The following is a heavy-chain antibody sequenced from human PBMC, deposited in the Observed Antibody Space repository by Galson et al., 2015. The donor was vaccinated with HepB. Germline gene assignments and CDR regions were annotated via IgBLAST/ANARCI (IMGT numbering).Heavy chain of an antibody. D-gene: IGHD2-15*01. CDR3: ARGALVAVVGATQNNWFDP. V-gene: IGHV1-18*01. Sequence: VKVSCKASGYTFSSYSITWVRKAPGQGLEWMGWISAYNRKTDYARHLQGRVTMTTDTSTSTAYMELRSLRSDDTAVYYCARGALVAVVGATQNNWFDPWGQGTLVTVSS. CDR2: ISAYNRKT. J-gene: IGHJ5*02. CDR1: GYTFSSYS.